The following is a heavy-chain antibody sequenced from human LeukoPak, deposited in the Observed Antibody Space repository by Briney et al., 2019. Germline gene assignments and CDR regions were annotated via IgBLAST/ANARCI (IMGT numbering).Heavy chain of an antibody. CDR1: GYTFTSYG. CDR3: ARDPGGSYYDAFDI. V-gene: IGHV1-18*01. D-gene: IGHD1-26*01. Sequence: ASVKVSCKASGYTFTSYGISWVRQAPGQGLEWMGWISAYNGNTNYAQKLQGRVAMTTDTSTSTAYMELRSLRSDDTAVYYCARDPGGSYYDAFDIWGQGTMVTVSS. CDR2: ISAYNGNT. J-gene: IGHJ3*02.